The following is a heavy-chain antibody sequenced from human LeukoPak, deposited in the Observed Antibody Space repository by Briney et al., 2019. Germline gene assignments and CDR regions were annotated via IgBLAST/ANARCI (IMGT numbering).Heavy chain of an antibody. J-gene: IGHJ4*02. CDR2: INVGGDSS. Sequence: GGSLRLSCAASGFTFSSYAMTWVRQAPGKGLEWVSVINVGGDSSQYADSVKGRFTINRDNSRNTLYLQMNSLRAEDTAEYYCAKDSFAALSFFDYWGQGTLVTVSS. V-gene: IGHV3-23*01. CDR1: GFTFSSYA. CDR3: AKDSFAALSFFDY. D-gene: IGHD1-26*01.